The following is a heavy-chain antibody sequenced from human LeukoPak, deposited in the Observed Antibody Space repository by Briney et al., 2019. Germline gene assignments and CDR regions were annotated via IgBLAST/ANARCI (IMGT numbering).Heavy chain of an antibody. CDR3: ARGPYFDSKGFYYYYYGMDV. Sequence: GASVKVSCKASGYTFTSYGISWVRHAPGQGLEWMGWISAYNGNTNYAQKLQGRVTMTTDTSTSTAYMELRSLRSDDTAVYYCARGPYFDSKGFYYYYYGMDVWGQGTTVTISS. J-gene: IGHJ6*02. CDR2: ISAYNGNT. V-gene: IGHV1-18*01. CDR1: GYTFTSYG. D-gene: IGHD3-9*01.